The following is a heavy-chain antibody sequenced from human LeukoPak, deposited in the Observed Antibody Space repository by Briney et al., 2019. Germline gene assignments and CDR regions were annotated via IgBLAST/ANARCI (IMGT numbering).Heavy chain of an antibody. CDR1: GFTFSSYS. D-gene: IGHD1-1*01. CDR3: ATGTRRDAFDI. CDR2: ISSSSSYI. Sequence: SGRSLRLSCAASGFTFSSYSMNWVRQAPGKGLEWVSSISSSSSYIYYADSVKGRFTISRDNAKNSLYLQMNSLRAEDTAVYYCATGTRRDAFDIWGQGTMVTVSS. V-gene: IGHV3-21*01. J-gene: IGHJ3*02.